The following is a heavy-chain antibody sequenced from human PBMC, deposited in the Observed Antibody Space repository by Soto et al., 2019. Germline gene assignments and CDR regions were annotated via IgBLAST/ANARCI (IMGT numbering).Heavy chain of an antibody. V-gene: IGHV3-33*08. CDR2: ILDDGSNK. CDR3: ARDSMYSSSWYVY. D-gene: IGHD6-13*01. J-gene: IGHJ4*02. CDR1: GFTFGGYG. Sequence: PGRLMRLSCAAAGFTFGGYGMRWVRQATGKGLEWVAVILDDGSNKYYADSVTGRFTISRANSKNSLYLQMNSMRAEDTAVYYCARDSMYSSSWYVYCGQATLVTVSS.